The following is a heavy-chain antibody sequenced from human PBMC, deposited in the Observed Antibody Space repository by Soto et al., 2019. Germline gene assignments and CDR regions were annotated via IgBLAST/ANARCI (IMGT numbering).Heavy chain of an antibody. CDR3: AKEGYSSLNDAFYI. CDR1: GFTFSSYG. CDR2: ISYDGSNK. J-gene: IGHJ3*02. V-gene: IGHV3-30*18. D-gene: IGHD6-13*01. Sequence: GGSLRLSCAASGFTFSSYGMHWVRQAPGKGLEWVAVISYDGSNKYYADSVKGRFTISRDNSKNTLYLQMNSLRAEDTAVYYCAKEGYSSLNDAFYIWGQGTMVTVSS.